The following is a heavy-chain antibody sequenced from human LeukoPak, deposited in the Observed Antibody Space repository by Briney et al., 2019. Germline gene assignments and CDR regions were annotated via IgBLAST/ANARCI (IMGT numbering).Heavy chain of an antibody. CDR2: ISGSGGST. D-gene: IGHD6-13*01. CDR1: GSTFSSYA. J-gene: IGHJ6*02. V-gene: IGHV3-23*01. CDR3: AKDCLDSSTFSNYYCGEDV. Sequence: GGPLRLSCAASGSTFSSYAMSWVHQAPGKGLDWVSAISGSGGSTYYAASLKGRFNISRDNSKNTLYLQMNSLRAEDTAVFYGAKDCLDSSTFSNYYCGEDVGGQAPTVTASS.